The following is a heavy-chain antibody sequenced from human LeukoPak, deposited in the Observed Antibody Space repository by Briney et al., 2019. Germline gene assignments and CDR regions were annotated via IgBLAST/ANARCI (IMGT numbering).Heavy chain of an antibody. J-gene: IGHJ4*02. CDR1: GFTFNGYA. Sequence: PGGSLRLSCAASGFTFNGYAMSWVRQAPGKGLEWVSSISGSGANTYYANSVKGRFTVYRDNSKNTLYLQVNNLRGEDTAVYYCAKHLGSHNFDYWGQGTLVTVSS. CDR3: AKHLGSHNFDY. D-gene: IGHD3-10*01. CDR2: ISGSGANT. V-gene: IGHV3-23*01.